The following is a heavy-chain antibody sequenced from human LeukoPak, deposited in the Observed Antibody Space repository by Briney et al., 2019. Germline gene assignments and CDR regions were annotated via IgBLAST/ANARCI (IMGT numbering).Heavy chain of an antibody. CDR2: IYYSGST. CDR1: GGSISSYY. Sequence: PSETLSLTCTVSGGSISSYYWSWIRQPPGKGLEWIGYIYYSGSTNYNPSLKSRVTISVDTSKNQFSLKLSSVTAADTAVYYCARGYDSSGYEIDDAFDIWGQGTMVTVSS. D-gene: IGHD3-22*01. V-gene: IGHV4-59*01. J-gene: IGHJ3*02. CDR3: ARGYDSSGYEIDDAFDI.